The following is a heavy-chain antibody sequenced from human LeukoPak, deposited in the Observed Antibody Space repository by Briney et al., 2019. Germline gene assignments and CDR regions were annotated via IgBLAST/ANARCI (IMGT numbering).Heavy chain of an antibody. CDR3: ARDRRGGDAFDI. D-gene: IGHD6-25*01. CDR1: GGTFSSYG. J-gene: IGHJ3*02. Sequence: SVKVSCKGSGGTFSSYGISWVRQAPGQGLEWMGGIIPFFGSANYAQKFQGRVTITADKSTSTAYMELSSLRSEDTAVYYCARDRRGGDAFDIWGQGTMVTVSS. V-gene: IGHV1-69*06. CDR2: IIPFFGSA.